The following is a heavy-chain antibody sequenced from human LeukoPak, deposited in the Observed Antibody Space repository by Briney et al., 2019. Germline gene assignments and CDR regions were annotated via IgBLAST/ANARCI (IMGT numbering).Heavy chain of an antibody. Sequence: SEALSLTCTVSGGSISSYYWSWIRQPPGKGLEWIGYIYYSGNTNYNPSLKSRVTLSVDTSKNQFSLKLNSVTAADTAVYYCARHGDGALRYFDLWGRGTLVTVSS. CDR1: GGSISSYY. CDR3: ARHGDGALRYFDL. D-gene: IGHD2-21*02. CDR2: IYYSGNT. J-gene: IGHJ2*01. V-gene: IGHV4-59*08.